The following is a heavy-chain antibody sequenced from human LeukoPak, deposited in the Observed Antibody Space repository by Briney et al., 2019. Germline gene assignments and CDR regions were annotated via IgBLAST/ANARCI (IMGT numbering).Heavy chain of an antibody. Sequence: ASVKVSCKASGYTFTSYAMNWVRQAPGQGLEWMGWINTNTGNPTYAQGFTGRFVFSLDTSVSTAYLQISSLKAEDTAVYYCARVPGVYYDRLTGYGSGWFDPWGQGTLVTVSS. CDR3: ARVPGVYYDRLTGYGSGWFDP. D-gene: IGHD3-9*01. CDR2: INTNTGNP. CDR1: GYTFTSYA. V-gene: IGHV7-4-1*02. J-gene: IGHJ5*02.